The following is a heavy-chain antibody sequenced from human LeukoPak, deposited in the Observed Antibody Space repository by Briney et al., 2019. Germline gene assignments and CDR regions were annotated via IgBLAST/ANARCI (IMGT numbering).Heavy chain of an antibody. CDR1: GDSISSSSVA. CDR3: ARGVSDI. Sequence: SQTLSLTCAISGDSISSSSVAWNWIRQSPSRGLEWLGRTYYRSKWYNDYAVSVKSRITINPDTPKNQFSLQLSSVTPEDTAVYYCARGVSDIWGQGTMVTVSS. J-gene: IGHJ3*02. V-gene: IGHV6-1*01. CDR2: TYYRSKWYN.